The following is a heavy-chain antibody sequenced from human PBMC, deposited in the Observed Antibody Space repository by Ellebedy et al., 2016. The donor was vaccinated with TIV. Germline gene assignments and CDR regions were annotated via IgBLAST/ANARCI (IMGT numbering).Heavy chain of an antibody. D-gene: IGHD3-22*01. Sequence: GESLKISCAASGFTFSSYDMHWVRQAPGKGLEWVAVISKDGTYKYYPDSVKGRFTISRDNSKNTVYLQMNSLRTEDTAVYYCAKEVGDDSSTYYPSYWGQGTLVTVSS. CDR1: GFTFSSYD. CDR3: AKEVGDDSSTYYPSY. J-gene: IGHJ4*02. V-gene: IGHV3-30*18. CDR2: ISKDGTYK.